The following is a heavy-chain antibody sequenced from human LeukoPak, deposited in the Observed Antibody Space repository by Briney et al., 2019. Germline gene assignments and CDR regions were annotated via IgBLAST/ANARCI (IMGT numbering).Heavy chain of an antibody. J-gene: IGHJ3*02. Sequence: GESLKISCKGSGYSFTTYWIGWVRQMPGKGLEWMGIIYPGDSDTRYSPSFQGQVTISADKSISTAYLQWSSLKASDTAMYYCARKEIVVVVAALGDAFDIWGQGTMVTVSS. V-gene: IGHV5-51*01. D-gene: IGHD2-15*01. CDR2: IYPGDSDT. CDR1: GYSFTTYW. CDR3: ARKEIVVVVAALGDAFDI.